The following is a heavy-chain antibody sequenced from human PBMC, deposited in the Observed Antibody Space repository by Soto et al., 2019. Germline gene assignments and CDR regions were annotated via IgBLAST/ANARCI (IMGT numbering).Heavy chain of an antibody. J-gene: IGHJ6*02. D-gene: IGHD2-21*02. CDR1: GFTFSSFE. Sequence: GGSLRLSCAASGFTFSSFEMNWVRQAPDKGLEWASYISSSGSTKYYADSVKGRFAISRDNAKNSLWLQMSSLRAEDTAIYYCAKDDPGDFYSYYGLDVWGQGTTVTVSS. CDR3: AKDDPGDFYSYYGLDV. CDR2: ISSSGSTK. V-gene: IGHV3-48*03.